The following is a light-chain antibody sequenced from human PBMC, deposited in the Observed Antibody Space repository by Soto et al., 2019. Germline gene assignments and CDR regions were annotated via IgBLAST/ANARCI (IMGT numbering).Light chain of an antibody. Sequence: QLVLTQPPSVSGAPGQRVTISCTGSSSNIGAGYDVHWYQQLPGTAPKLLIYGNSNRPSAVPDRFSGSKSGTSASLAITGLQAEDEADYYCQSYDSSLSGYVVFGGGTKLTVL. CDR2: GNS. CDR3: QSYDSSLSGYVV. J-gene: IGLJ2*01. CDR1: SSNIGAGYD. V-gene: IGLV1-40*01.